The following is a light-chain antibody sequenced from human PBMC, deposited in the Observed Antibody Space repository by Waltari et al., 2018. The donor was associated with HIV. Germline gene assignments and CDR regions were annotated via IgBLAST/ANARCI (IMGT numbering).Light chain of an antibody. CDR2: GSN. CDR3: AAWDDSLSGRV. V-gene: IGLV1-47*01. J-gene: IGLJ3*02. CDR1: SPKIGSNY. Sequence: QSVLTQSPSASGTPGQRVTISCSGSSPKIGSNYVYWYPQLPGTAPHLLSYGSNQRPPGVPDRFSGSKSGTSASLAISGLRSEDEADYYCAAWDDSLSGRVFGGGTKLTVL.